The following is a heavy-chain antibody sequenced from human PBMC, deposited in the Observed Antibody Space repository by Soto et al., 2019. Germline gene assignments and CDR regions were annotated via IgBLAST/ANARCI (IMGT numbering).Heavy chain of an antibody. D-gene: IGHD3-10*01. CDR1: GFTFSSYA. CDR3: AGHGSGSYYFIDY. Sequence: GGSLRLSCAASGFTFSSYAMSWVRQAPGKGLEWVSAISGSGGSTYYADSVKGRFTISRDNSKNTLYLQMNSLRAEDTAVYYCAGHGSGSYYFIDYWGQGTLVTVSS. CDR2: ISGSGGST. V-gene: IGHV3-23*01. J-gene: IGHJ4*02.